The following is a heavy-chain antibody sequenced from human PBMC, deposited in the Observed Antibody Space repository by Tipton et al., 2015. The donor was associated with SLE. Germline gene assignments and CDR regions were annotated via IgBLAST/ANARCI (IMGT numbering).Heavy chain of an antibody. Sequence: SLRLSCAASGFTFSSYSMNWVRQAPGKGLEWVSSISSSSSYIYYADSVKGRFTISRDNAKNSLYLQMNSLRAEDTAVYYCAGDGVVVAGVDAFDIWGQGTMVTVSS. CDR3: AGDGVVVAGVDAFDI. CDR2: ISSSSSYI. CDR1: GFTFSSYS. D-gene: IGHD2-15*01. V-gene: IGHV3-21*01. J-gene: IGHJ3*02.